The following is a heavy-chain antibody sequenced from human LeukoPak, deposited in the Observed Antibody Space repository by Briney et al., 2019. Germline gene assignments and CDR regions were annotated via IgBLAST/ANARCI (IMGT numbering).Heavy chain of an antibody. CDR3: IRDEALWRLDY. V-gene: IGHV3-74*03. Sequence: GGSLRLSCAASGFTFSNHWMHRVRQAPGKGLVWVSRIDERGSNAMYADSVKGRFSISRDNAKNTVNLQMYSLRAEDTGVYYCIRDEALWRLDYWGQGTLVTVSS. J-gene: IGHJ4*02. CDR2: IDERGSNA. CDR1: GFTFSNHW. D-gene: IGHD2-21*01.